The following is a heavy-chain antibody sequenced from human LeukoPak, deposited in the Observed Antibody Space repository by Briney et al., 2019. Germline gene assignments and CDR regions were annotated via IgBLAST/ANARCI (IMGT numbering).Heavy chain of an antibody. Sequence: GGSLRLSCAASGFSFSSYGMNWVRQAPGKGLEWVSSISSSSSYIYYADSVKGRFTISRDNARDSLYLQMKSLRAEDTAVYYCARVSSGRPTTLDYWGQGTLVTVSS. CDR2: ISSSSSYI. J-gene: IGHJ4*02. D-gene: IGHD1-26*01. CDR3: ARVSSGRPTTLDY. V-gene: IGHV3-21*01. CDR1: GFSFSSYG.